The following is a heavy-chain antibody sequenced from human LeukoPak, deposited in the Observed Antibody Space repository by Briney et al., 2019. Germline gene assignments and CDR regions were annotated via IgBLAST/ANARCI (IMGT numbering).Heavy chain of an antibody. Sequence: SETLSLTCTVSGGSISSYYWSWIRQPPGKGLEWIGYIYYSGSTNYNPYLKSRVTISVDTSKNQFSLKLGSVTAADTAVYYCARDARANWGTDYYYGMDVWGQGTTVTVSS. V-gene: IGHV4-59*01. D-gene: IGHD7-27*01. J-gene: IGHJ6*02. CDR3: ARDARANWGTDYYYGMDV. CDR1: GGSISSYY. CDR2: IYYSGST.